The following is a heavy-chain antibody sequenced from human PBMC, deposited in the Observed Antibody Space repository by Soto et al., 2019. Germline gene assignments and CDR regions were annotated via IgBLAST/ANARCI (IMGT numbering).Heavy chain of an antibody. V-gene: IGHV3-74*01. CDR1: GITFSGFW. J-gene: IGHJ4*02. CDR3: ATVFEH. CDR2: VDSAGSGT. Sequence: VPLVESGGGSVQPGGSLRLSCVASGITFSGFWMHWVRQVPGKGLVWVARVDSAGSGTSYADSVKGRFTISRDNAKNTLSRQMDSLRVEDTAVYYCATVFEHWGQGIPVTVSS.